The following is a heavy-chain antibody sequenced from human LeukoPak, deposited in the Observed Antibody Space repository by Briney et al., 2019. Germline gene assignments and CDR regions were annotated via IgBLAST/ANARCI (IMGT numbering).Heavy chain of an antibody. Sequence: GGSLRLSCAASGFTFDDYGMSRVRQAPGKGLEWVSGINWSGGSTGYADSVKGRFTISRDNANNSLYLQMNSLRAEDTALYYCARDSYYYDSSGLYFDYWGQGTLVTVSS. CDR1: GFTFDDYG. V-gene: IGHV3-20*04. CDR2: INWSGGST. D-gene: IGHD3-22*01. CDR3: ARDSYYYDSSGLYFDY. J-gene: IGHJ4*02.